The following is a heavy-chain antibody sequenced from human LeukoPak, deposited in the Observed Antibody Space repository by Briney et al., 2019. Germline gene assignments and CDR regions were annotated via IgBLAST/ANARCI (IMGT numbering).Heavy chain of an antibody. D-gene: IGHD1-26*01. J-gene: IGHJ4*02. CDR2: ISSNTTYI. CDR3: ARGAAGYVGASSFDY. CDR1: GYTLSSYS. Sequence: GGSLRLSCEASGYTLSSYSMNWVRQAPGKGLEWVSSISSNTTYISYADSVKGRFTISRDNSKNSLYLQMNSLRAEDTAVYYCARGAAGYVGASSFDYWGQGTLVTVSS. V-gene: IGHV3-21*01.